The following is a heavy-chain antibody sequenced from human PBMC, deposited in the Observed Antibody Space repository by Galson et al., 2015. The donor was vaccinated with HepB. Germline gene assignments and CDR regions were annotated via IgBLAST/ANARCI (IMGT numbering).Heavy chain of an antibody. CDR1: GFTFSNYG. Sequence: SLRLSCAASGFTFSNYGMHWVRQAPGKGLEWVAVISYDGSNKYYADSVKGRFTISRDNSKNTLYLQMNSLRAEDTALYYCLRERGGYSSRWNIEMDKDNWFDPWGRGTLVTVSS. CDR2: ISYDGSNK. V-gene: IGHV3-30*03. CDR3: LRERGGYSSRWNIEMDKDNWFDP. D-gene: IGHD6-13*01. J-gene: IGHJ5*02.